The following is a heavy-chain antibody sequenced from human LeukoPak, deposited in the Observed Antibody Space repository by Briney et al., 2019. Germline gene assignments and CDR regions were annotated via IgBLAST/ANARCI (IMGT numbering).Heavy chain of an antibody. Sequence: ASVKVSCKASGYTFTSYGISWVRQAPGQGLEWMGWISAYNGNTNYAQKLQGRVTMTTDTSTSTAYMELRSLRSEDTAVYYCARGRDYDSSGYFDYWGQGTLVTVSS. J-gene: IGHJ4*02. CDR3: ARGRDYDSSGYFDY. V-gene: IGHV1-18*01. CDR2: ISAYNGNT. D-gene: IGHD3-22*01. CDR1: GYTFTSYG.